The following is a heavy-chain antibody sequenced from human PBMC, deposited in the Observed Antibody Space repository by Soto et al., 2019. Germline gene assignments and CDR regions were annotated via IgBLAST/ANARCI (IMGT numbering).Heavy chain of an antibody. J-gene: IGHJ5*02. V-gene: IGHV4-34*01. CDR2: INHSGST. D-gene: IGHD6-13*01. Sequence: QVQLQQWGAGLLKPSETLSLTCAVYGGSFSGYYWSWIRQPPGKGLEWIGEINHSGSTNYNPSIKSRVTISVDTSKNQFSLKLSSVTAADTAVYYCAREVVAAAGRWFDPWGQGTLVTVSS. CDR1: GGSFSGYY. CDR3: AREVVAAAGRWFDP.